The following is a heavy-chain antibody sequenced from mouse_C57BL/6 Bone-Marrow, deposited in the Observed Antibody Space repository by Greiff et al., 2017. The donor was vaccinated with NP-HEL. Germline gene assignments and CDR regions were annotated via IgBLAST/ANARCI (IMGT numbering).Heavy chain of an antibody. Sequence: VQLQQPGAELVKPGASVKVSCKASGYTFTSYWMHWVKQRPGQGLEWIGRIHPSDSDTNYNQKFKGKATLTVDTSSSTAYMELHSLTSEDSAVYFCARRRALRRYFDVWGTGTTVTVSS. D-gene: IGHD2-4*01. CDR1: GYTFTSYW. CDR2: IHPSDSDT. J-gene: IGHJ1*03. CDR3: ARRRALRRYFDV. V-gene: IGHV1-74*01.